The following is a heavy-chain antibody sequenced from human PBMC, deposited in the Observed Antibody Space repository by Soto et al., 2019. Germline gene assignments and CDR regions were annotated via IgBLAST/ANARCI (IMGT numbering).Heavy chain of an antibody. CDR3: ARGGHVVVVTAAFDY. CDR2: INPSGGHT. D-gene: IGHD2-21*02. V-gene: IGHV1-46*01. Sequence: ASVKVSCKASGNTFTNYYRHWVRQAPGQGLEWMGTINPSGGHTTYSQNFLGRVTMTRDTSTSTLYMELTSLTSDDTAVYYCARGGHVVVVTAAFDYWGQGTLVTVSS. CDR1: GNTFTNYY. J-gene: IGHJ4*02.